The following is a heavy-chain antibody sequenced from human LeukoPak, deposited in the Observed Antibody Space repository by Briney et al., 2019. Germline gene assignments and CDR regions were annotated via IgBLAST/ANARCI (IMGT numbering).Heavy chain of an antibody. Sequence: GGSLRLSCAASGFTFSSYWMNWVRQAPGKGLEWVANIKGDGNEKNYVDSVRGRFSISRDNAKNLLYLQMDSLRAEDTAVYYCAKEGAYPIITYDSWGQGALVTVSS. CDR1: GFTFSSYW. CDR3: AKEGAYPIITYDS. CDR2: IKGDGNEK. J-gene: IGHJ5*01. D-gene: IGHD3-10*01. V-gene: IGHV3-7*01.